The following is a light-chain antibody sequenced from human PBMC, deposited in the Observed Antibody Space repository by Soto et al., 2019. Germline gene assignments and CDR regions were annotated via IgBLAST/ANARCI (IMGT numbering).Light chain of an antibody. V-gene: IGKV1D-13*01. J-gene: IGKJ4*01. Sequence: IQLTQSPSSLSASVGDRVTITCRAGQDISSALAWYQQKPGKAPKLLLYDASSLDAGVPSRFSGSGSGTDFTFSITSLRPEDFATYYCLQFNDFPLTFGGGTKVQIK. CDR1: QDISSA. CDR3: LQFNDFPLT. CDR2: DAS.